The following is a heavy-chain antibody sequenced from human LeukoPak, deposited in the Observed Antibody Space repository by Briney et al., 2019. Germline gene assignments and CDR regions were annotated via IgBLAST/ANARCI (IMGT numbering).Heavy chain of an antibody. Sequence: PGGSLRLSCAASGFSFSTYSMTWVRQVPGKGLEWVSSLSSSSSSIFYSDSVKGRFTISRDNAKNSVYLQMNSLRAEDTAVYFCARDLILLGHWVQDTLLTVSS. V-gene: IGHV3-21*01. CDR3: ARDLILLGH. CDR2: LSSSSSSI. D-gene: IGHD3-10*01. CDR1: GFSFSTYS. J-gene: IGHJ1*01.